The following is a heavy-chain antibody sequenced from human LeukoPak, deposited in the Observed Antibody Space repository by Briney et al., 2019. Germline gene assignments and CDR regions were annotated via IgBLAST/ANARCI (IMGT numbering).Heavy chain of an antibody. CDR2: INPNSGGT. Sequence: GASVKVSCKASGYTFTGYYMHWVRRAPGQVLEWMGWINPNSGGTNYAQKFQGRVTMTRDTSISTAYMELSRLTSDDTAVYYCARKWIFSSGYYYFDYWGQGTLVTVSS. V-gene: IGHV1-2*02. D-gene: IGHD3-22*01. J-gene: IGHJ4*02. CDR1: GYTFTGYY. CDR3: ARKWIFSSGYYYFDY.